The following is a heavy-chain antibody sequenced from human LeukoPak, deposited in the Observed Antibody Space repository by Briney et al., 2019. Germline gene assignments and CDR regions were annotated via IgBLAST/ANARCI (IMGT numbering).Heavy chain of an antibody. CDR3: ATASVPSAIDAFDI. Sequence: GASVKVSCKVSGYTLAELSMHWVRQAPGKGLEWMGGFYPEDGETIYAQKFQGRVTMTEDTSTDTPYMALRSLRPEDTAVYYCATASVPSAIDAFDIWGQGTMVTVSS. CDR1: GYTLAELS. J-gene: IGHJ3*02. V-gene: IGHV1-24*01. D-gene: IGHD2-2*02. CDR2: FYPEDGET.